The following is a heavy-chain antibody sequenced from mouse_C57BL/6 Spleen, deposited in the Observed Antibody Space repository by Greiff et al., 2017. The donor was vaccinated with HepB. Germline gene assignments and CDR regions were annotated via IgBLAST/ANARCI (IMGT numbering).Heavy chain of an antibody. J-gene: IGHJ2*01. CDR3: ARGEASYSNYDYFDY. V-gene: IGHV1-69*01. CDR2: IDPSDSYT. CDR1: GYTFTSYW. Sequence: VQLQQPGAELVMPGASVKLSCKASGYTFTSYWMHWVKQRPGQGLEWIGEIDPSDSYTNYNQKFKGKSTLTVDKSSSTAYMQLSSLTSEDSAVYYCARGEASYSNYDYFDYWGQGTTLTVSS. D-gene: IGHD2-5*01.